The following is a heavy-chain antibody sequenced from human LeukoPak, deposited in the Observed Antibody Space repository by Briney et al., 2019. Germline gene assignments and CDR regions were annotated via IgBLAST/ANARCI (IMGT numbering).Heavy chain of an antibody. J-gene: IGHJ4*02. CDR1: GFTFNIYW. Sequence: GGSLRLSCATSGFTFNIYWMQWVRQVPGKGLEWVANIKQDGSEKYYVDSVKGRFTISRDNAKNSLYLQMNSLRAEDTAVYYCARDGETGEIDYWGQGTLVTVSS. D-gene: IGHD7-27*01. CDR3: ARDGETGEIDY. CDR2: IKQDGSEK. V-gene: IGHV3-7*03.